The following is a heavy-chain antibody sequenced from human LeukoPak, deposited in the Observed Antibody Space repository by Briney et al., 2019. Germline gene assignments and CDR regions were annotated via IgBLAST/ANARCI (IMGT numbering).Heavy chain of an antibody. V-gene: IGHV1-18*01. D-gene: IGHD6-19*01. CDR1: GYTFTSYG. J-gene: IGHJ4*02. CDR2: ISAYNGNT. Sequence: ASVKVSCKASGYTFTSYGISWVRQAPGQGLEWMGWISAYNGNTNYAQKLQGRVTMTTDTSTSTAYMELRSLRSDDTAVYYCARRPLGRGWYYFDYWGQGTLVTVSS. CDR3: ARRPLGRGWYYFDY.